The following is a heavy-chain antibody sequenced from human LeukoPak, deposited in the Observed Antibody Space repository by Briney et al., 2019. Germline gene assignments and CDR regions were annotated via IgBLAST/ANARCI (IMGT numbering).Heavy chain of an antibody. J-gene: IGHJ4*02. CDR2: ISNDGVT. D-gene: IGHD3-10*01. CDR3: GGSGSYYTPSYY. Sequence: GESLKISCATSDFPVSDNYMSWVRQAPGRGLEWVSVISNDGVTDYADSVKGRFTISRDDSNDTVFLQMSGLRPEDTAVYYCGGSGSYYTPSYYWGQGTLVTVSS. CDR1: DFPVSDNY. V-gene: IGHV3-53*01.